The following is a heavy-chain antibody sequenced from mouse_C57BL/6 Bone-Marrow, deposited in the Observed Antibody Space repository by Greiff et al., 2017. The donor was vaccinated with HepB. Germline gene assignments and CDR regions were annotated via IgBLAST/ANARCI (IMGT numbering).Heavy chain of an antibody. J-gene: IGHJ2*01. V-gene: IGHV6-3*01. CDR1: GFTFSNYW. Sequence: EVKVEESGGGLVQPGGSMKLSCVASGFTFSNYWMNWVRQSPEKGLEWVAQIRLKSDNYATHYAESVKGRFTISRDDSKSSVYLQMNNLRAEDTGIYYCTGPHYYGSSFDYWGQGTTLTVSS. CDR3: TGPHYYGSSFDY. CDR2: IRLKSDNYAT. D-gene: IGHD1-1*01.